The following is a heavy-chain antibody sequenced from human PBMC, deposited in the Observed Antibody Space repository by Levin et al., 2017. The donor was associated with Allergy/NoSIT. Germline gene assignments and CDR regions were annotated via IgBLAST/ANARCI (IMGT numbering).Heavy chain of an antibody. V-gene: IGHV3-23*01. J-gene: IGHJ4*02. D-gene: IGHD6-13*01. CDR3: AKESSSWYSFLDY. Sequence: GGSLRLSCAASGFTFSSYGMNWVRQAPGKGLEWVSLIGGSGTNTYYAESVKGRFTISRDNSKNTLYLQMNSLRAEYTAIYFCAKESSSWYSFLDYWGQGILVTVSP. CDR2: IGGSGTNT. CDR1: GFTFSSYG.